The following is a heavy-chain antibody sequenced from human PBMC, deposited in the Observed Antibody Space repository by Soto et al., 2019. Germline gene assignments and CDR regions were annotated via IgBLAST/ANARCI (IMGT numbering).Heavy chain of an antibody. CDR1: GYTLTDLS. D-gene: IGHD3-3*01. Sequence: GASVKVSCKVSGYTLTDLSMQWVRQAPGKGLEWMGGFDPEDGETIYAQKFQGRVTMTEDTATDTAYMELSSLRSEDTAVYYCATHRSGRFLEWLPEGSLDYWGQGTLVTVSS. CDR2: FDPEDGET. CDR3: ATHRSGRFLEWLPEGSLDY. J-gene: IGHJ4*02. V-gene: IGHV1-24*01.